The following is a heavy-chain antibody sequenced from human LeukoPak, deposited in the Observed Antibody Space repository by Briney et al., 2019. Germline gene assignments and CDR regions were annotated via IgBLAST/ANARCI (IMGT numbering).Heavy chain of an antibody. CDR3: VKDRVWFGELLNPLFDN. Sequence: PGGSLRLSCAASGFTFDDYAMHWVRQAPGKGLEWVSGISWNSGRIGYADSVKGRFTTSRDNAKNSLYLQMNSLRAEDTALYYCVKDRVWFGELLNPLFDNWGQGTRVTVSS. CDR1: GFTFDDYA. D-gene: IGHD3-10*01. V-gene: IGHV3-9*01. CDR2: ISWNSGRI. J-gene: IGHJ4*02.